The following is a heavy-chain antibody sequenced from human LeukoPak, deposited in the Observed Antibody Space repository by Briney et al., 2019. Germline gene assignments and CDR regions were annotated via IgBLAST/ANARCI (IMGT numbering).Heavy chain of an antibody. V-gene: IGHV3-48*04. J-gene: IGHJ3*02. D-gene: IGHD3-16*01. CDR3: ARDAYYDYVWGSYQDAFDI. CDR1: GFTFSSYS. Sequence: PGGSLRLSCAASGFTFSSYSMNWVRQAPGKGLEWVSYISSSSSTIYYADSVKGRFTISRDNAKNSLYLQMNSLRAEDTAVYYCARDAYYDYVWGSYQDAFDIWGQGTMVTVSS. CDR2: ISSSSSTI.